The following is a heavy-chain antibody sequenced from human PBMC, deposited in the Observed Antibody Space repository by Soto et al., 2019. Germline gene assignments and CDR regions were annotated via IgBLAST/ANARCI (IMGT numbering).Heavy chain of an antibody. CDR3: ARGEASGRPLKNNWFDP. Sequence: QVQLVQSGAEVKKPGASVKVSCKASGYTFTAYYIHWVRQAPGQGLEWMGWINPESGATNYVQKFQGWDTMTRDTSISTAYIDVTSLRSDDTAVYYCARGEASGRPLKNNWFDPWGQGTLVTVSS. V-gene: IGHV1-2*04. D-gene: IGHD6-19*01. CDR1: GYTFTAYY. CDR2: INPESGAT. J-gene: IGHJ5*02.